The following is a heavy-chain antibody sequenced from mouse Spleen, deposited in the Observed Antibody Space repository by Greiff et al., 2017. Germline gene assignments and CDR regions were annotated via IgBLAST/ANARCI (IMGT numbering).Heavy chain of an antibody. Sequence: EVKLVESGGGLVQPGGSRKLSCAASGFTFSSFGMHWVRQAPEKGLEWVAYISSGSSTIYYADTVKGRFTISRDNPKNTLFLQMTSLRSEDTAMYYCARDCDWYFDVWGAGTTVTVSS. CDR1: GFTFSSFG. CDR2: ISSGSSTI. J-gene: IGHJ1*01. CDR3: ARDCDWYFDV. V-gene: IGHV5-17*02.